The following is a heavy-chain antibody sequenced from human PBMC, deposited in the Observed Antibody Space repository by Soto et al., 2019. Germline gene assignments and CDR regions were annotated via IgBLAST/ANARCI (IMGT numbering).Heavy chain of an antibody. CDR1: GITFGSRA. J-gene: IGHJ4*02. D-gene: IGHD2-15*01. Sequence: EVQLLESGGDLVQPGGSLRLSCVASGITFGSRAMSWVRQAPGEGLQWVSTISGSGGSTYYADSVKGRFTISRDNSKNTLYLQMNSLRAEDTAVYYCAKDLIVVVYYFDYWGQGTLVTVSS. V-gene: IGHV3-23*01. CDR2: ISGSGGST. CDR3: AKDLIVVVYYFDY.